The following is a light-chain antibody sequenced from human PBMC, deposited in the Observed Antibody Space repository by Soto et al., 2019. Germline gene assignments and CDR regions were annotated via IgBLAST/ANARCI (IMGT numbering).Light chain of an antibody. CDR2: GAS. CDR1: QSVTSHY. J-gene: IGKJ2*01. V-gene: IGKV3-20*01. CDR3: QLYHSSSYT. Sequence: EIVLTQSPGTLSLSPGERATLSCRASQSVTSHYLAWYQQKPGQAPRLLIYGASRRATDIPDRFSGSGSGTDFTLTISRLEPEDFAVYYCQLYHSSSYTFGQGTKLEIK.